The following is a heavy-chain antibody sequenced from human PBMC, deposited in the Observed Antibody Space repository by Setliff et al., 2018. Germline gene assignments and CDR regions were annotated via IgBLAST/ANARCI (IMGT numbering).Heavy chain of an antibody. V-gene: IGHV4-34*01. CDR2: INHSGST. CDR1: GASFSDYY. J-gene: IGHJ5*02. Sequence: SETLSLTCAVSGASFSDYYWTWIRQSPGKGLEWIGEINHSGSTNYNPSLKSRVTMSVDNATNSLYLQMNSLRAEDTAVYYCARGNFCYFDRTGRGPNWFDPWGQGTLVTVSS. D-gene: IGHD3-22*01. CDR3: ARGNFCYFDRTGRGPNWFDP.